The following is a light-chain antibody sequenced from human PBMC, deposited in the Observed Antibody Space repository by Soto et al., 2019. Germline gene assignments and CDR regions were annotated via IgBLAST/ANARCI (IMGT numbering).Light chain of an antibody. CDR2: NNN. V-gene: IGLV1-44*01. CDR3: AAWHDSLNGPV. J-gene: IGLJ7*01. CDR1: SSNIGSHT. Sequence: QPVLTQPPSESGTPGQRVTISCSGSSSNIGSHTVNWYQQVPGTAPKLLIYNNNQRPSGVPDRFSGSKSGTSASLAISGLQSEDEADYYCAAWHDSLNGPVFGGGTQLTVL.